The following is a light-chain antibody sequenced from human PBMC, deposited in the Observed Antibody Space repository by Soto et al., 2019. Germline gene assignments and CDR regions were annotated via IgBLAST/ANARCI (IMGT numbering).Light chain of an antibody. CDR3: QQYNGYWT. CDR2: EAS. CDR1: QSISNS. V-gene: IGKV1-5*03. J-gene: IGKJ1*01. Sequence: DIQMTQSPSTLSASVGDRVTITCRASQSISNSLAWYQQKPGKAPKLLIYEASSLKSGVPSRFSGSGSGTEYTLTIISLQPDDFATYYCQQYNGYWTFGQGTKVEIK.